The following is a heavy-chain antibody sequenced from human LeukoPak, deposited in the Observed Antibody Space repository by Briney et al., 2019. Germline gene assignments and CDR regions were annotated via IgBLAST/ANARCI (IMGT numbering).Heavy chain of an antibody. CDR1: GFTFSSYG. D-gene: IGHD6-19*01. CDR2: ISYDGSNK. CDR3: AKPRRSGWSKYYFDY. V-gene: IGHV3-30*18. J-gene: IGHJ4*02. Sequence: GGSLRLSCAASGFTFSSYGMHWVRQAPGKGLEWVAVISYDGSNKYYADSVKGRFTISRDNSKKTLYLQMNSLRAEDTAAYYCAKPRRSGWSKYYFDYWGQGTLVTVSS.